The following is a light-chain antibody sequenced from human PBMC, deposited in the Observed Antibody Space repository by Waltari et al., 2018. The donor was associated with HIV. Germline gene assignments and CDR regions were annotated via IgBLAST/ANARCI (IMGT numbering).Light chain of an antibody. Sequence: DFVMTQSPDSLAVSLGERATINCKSSQSVLYSATKKNSLAWYQQKPGQPPMLLISWSSTRESGVPARFSVSGSGTDFTLTINNLHAEDVAVYYCQQYYTTPLSFGGGTKVEIK. CDR1: QSVLYSATKKNS. J-gene: IGKJ4*01. V-gene: IGKV4-1*01. CDR2: WSS. CDR3: QQYYTTPLS.